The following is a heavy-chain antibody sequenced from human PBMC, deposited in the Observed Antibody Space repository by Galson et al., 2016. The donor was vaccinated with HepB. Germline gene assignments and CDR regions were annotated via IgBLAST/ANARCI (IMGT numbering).Heavy chain of an antibody. CDR3: AKTLYYDSSGYLPSSYWYFDL. J-gene: IGHJ2*01. CDR1: GGTFSSYA. V-gene: IGHV1-69*06. D-gene: IGHD3-22*01. CDR2: IIPIFDTA. Sequence: SVKVSCKASGGTFSSYAISWVRQAPGQGLEWMGGIIPIFDTANYAQKFQGRVTITADKSTSTAYMELSSLRSEDTAVYYCAKTLYYDSSGYLPSSYWYFDLWGRGTLVTVSS.